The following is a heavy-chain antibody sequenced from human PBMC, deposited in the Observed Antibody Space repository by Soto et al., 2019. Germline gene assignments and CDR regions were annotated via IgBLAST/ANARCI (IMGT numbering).Heavy chain of an antibody. D-gene: IGHD5-18*01. CDR3: TTGDTAMVNLNGMDV. CDR1: GFTFSNAW. CDR2: IKSKTDGGTT. V-gene: IGHV3-15*07. J-gene: IGHJ6*02. Sequence: PGGSLRLCWTAFGFTFSNAWMHWVRQAPRKGLEWVGRIKSKTDGGTTDYAAPVKGRFTISRDDSKNTLYLQMNSLKTEDTAVYYCTTGDTAMVNLNGMDVWGQGTTVTVSS.